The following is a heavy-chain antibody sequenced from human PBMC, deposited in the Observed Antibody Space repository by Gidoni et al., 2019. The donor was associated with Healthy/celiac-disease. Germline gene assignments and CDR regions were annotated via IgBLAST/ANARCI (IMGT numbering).Heavy chain of an antibody. CDR1: GGSISSYY. D-gene: IGHD2-2*01. J-gene: IGHJ2*01. V-gene: IGHV4-59*01. CDR3: ARVGWYCSSTSCWYFDL. Sequence: QVQLQESGPGLVKPSETLALTCTVAGGSISSYYWSWIRPPPGKGLEWLGYIYYIGSTTYNPSLKSRVTISVDTSKNQFSLKLSSVTAADTAVYYCARVGWYCSSTSCWYFDLWGRGTLVTVSS. CDR2: IYYIGST.